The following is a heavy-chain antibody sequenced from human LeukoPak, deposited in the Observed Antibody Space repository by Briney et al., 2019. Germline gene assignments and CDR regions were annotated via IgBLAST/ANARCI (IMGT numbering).Heavy chain of an antibody. Sequence: GGSLRLSCAASGFTFSTYSMNWVRQAPGKGPEWVSYISSSSSTIYYADSVKGRFTISRDNVKNSLYLQMNSLRAEDTAVYYCARGSTYYDSSGQVPFDYWGQGTLVTVSS. J-gene: IGHJ4*02. D-gene: IGHD3-22*01. CDR2: ISSSSSTI. CDR1: GFTFSTYS. CDR3: ARGSTYYDSSGQVPFDY. V-gene: IGHV3-48*01.